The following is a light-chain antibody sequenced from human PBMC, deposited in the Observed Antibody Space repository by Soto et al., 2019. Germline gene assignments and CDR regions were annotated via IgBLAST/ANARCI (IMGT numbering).Light chain of an antibody. CDR1: SSNIGAGYD. V-gene: IGLV1-40*01. CDR2: GNN. Sequence: QSVLTQPPSVSGAPGQRVTISCTGSSSNIGAGYDVHWYQQLPGTAPKLLIYGNNNRPSGVPDRFSGSKSGTSASLAITGLQADDEADYYCQSYDSSLSVVVFGGGTKLTVL. J-gene: IGLJ2*01. CDR3: QSYDSSLSVVV.